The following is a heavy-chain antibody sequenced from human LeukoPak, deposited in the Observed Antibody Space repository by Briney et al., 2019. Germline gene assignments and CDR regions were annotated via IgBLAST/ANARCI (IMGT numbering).Heavy chain of an antibody. J-gene: IGHJ4*02. CDR3: VKITSVTGGDC. V-gene: IGHV3-64D*09. Sequence: GGSLRLSCSASGFTFSAYATYWVRQAPGKGLEYVSGISNNGGSSFYADSVKGRFTISRDNSKNTLYLQMSSLRAEDTAVYYCVKITSVTGGDCWGQGTRLTVSS. D-gene: IGHD1-1*01. CDR1: GFTFSAYA. CDR2: ISNNGGSS.